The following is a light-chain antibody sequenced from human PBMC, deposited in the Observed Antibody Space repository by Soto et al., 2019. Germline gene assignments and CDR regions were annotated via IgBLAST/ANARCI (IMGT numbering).Light chain of an antibody. CDR3: QQYNNCPRT. Sequence: EIMMTQSPSFLSAYPGDRATLSCRASHGVSINLAWYQQKPGQAPRLLIYAASTRPSGIPARFSGSGSGTEFTLTISSLQSEDFAVYYCQQYNNCPRTFGQGTNVDIK. CDR1: HGVSIN. CDR2: AAS. J-gene: IGKJ1*01. V-gene: IGKV3-15*01.